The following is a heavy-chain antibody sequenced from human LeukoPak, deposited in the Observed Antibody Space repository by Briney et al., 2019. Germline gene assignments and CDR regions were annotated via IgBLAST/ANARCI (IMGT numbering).Heavy chain of an antibody. D-gene: IGHD3-10*01. Sequence: GESLKISCKGSGYSFTSYWIGWARQMPGKGLEWMGIIYPGDSDTRYSPSFQGQVTISADKSISTAYLQWSSLKASDTAMYYCARRGYYGSGSYYNELWFDPWGQGTLVTVSS. CDR3: ARRGYYGSGSYYNELWFDP. CDR1: GYSFTSYW. V-gene: IGHV5-51*01. J-gene: IGHJ5*02. CDR2: IYPGDSDT.